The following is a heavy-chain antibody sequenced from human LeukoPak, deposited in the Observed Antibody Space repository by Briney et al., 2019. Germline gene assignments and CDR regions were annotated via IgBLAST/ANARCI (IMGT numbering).Heavy chain of an antibody. Sequence: GGSLRLSCAASGYIFRSYWIHWMRHSPGKGLVWVSHINSDGSYTNYAGSVKGRFTISRDNAKNTLYLHMNSLRAEDTAVYYCAREGGSFDYWGQGTLVTVSS. J-gene: IGHJ4*02. CDR2: INSDGSYT. V-gene: IGHV3-74*01. D-gene: IGHD1-26*01. CDR1: GYIFRSYW. CDR3: AREGGSFDY.